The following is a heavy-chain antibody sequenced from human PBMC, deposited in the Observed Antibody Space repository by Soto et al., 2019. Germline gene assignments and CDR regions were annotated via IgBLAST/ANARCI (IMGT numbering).Heavy chain of an antibody. V-gene: IGHV3-23*01. CDR2: ISDSGGST. D-gene: IGHD3-10*01. Sequence: LRLSCAASGFTFSSYAMSWVRQAPGKGLEWVSGISDSGGSTYYADSVKGRFTISRDNPKNTLYLQMNSLRAEDTAVYYCAKGTYYYGSAPYYFDYWGQGTLVTVSS. CDR3: AKGTYYYGSAPYYFDY. CDR1: GFTFSSYA. J-gene: IGHJ4*02.